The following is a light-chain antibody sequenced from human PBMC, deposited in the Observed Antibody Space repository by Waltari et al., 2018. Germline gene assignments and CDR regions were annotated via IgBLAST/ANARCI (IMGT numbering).Light chain of an antibody. CDR3: QAWDSDIVV. CDR2: RDT. J-gene: IGLJ2*01. V-gene: IGLV3-1*01. Sequence: SYVLPQPPSVSVSPGQTATIPCSGDNLGGNYSCWYQQKPGQSPVQVIYRDTKRPSGIPERFSGSNSGNTATLTISGTQAMDEADYYCQAWDSDIVVFGGGTKLTVL. CDR1: NLGGNY.